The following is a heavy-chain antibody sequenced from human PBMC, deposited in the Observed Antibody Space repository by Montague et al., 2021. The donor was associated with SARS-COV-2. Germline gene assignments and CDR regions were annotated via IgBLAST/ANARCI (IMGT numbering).Heavy chain of an antibody. D-gene: IGHD3-9*01. CDR2: VSHPGSA. CDR3: ARGVYNRVIFVVSPRYYFVY. Sequence: SETLSLTCAVYTEAFNGYYWTWIRQPPGKGLEWIGEVSHPGSAKYNPSLKSRVSISLNTYRRQVSLSLTSVTAADTATYYCARGVYNRVIFVVSPRYYFVYWGQGNKVAVSA. J-gene: IGHJ4*02. CDR1: TEAFNGYY. V-gene: IGHV4-34*01.